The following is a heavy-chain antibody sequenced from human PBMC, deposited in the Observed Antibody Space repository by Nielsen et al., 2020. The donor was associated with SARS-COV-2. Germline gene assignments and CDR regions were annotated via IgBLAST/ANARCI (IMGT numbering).Heavy chain of an antibody. Sequence: ASVKVSCKASGYTFTGYYMHWVRQAPGQGLEWMGWINPNSGGTNYAQKFQGWVTMTRDTSISTAYMELSRLRSDDTAVYYCASSPGGYSSGWNFDYWGQGTLVTVSS. V-gene: IGHV1-2*04. D-gene: IGHD6-19*01. CDR3: ASSPGGYSSGWNFDY. J-gene: IGHJ4*02. CDR1: GYTFTGYY. CDR2: INPNSGGT.